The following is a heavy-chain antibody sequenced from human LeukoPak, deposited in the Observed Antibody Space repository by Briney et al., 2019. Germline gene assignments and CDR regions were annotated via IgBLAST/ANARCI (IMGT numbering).Heavy chain of an antibody. V-gene: IGHV3-48*01. J-gene: IGHJ6*03. CDR1: GFTFSSYS. CDR3: ARRYSQIVENYYDSSGYYYYMDV. CDR2: ISSSSSTI. Sequence: GGSLRLSCAASGFTFSSYSMNWVRQAPGKGLEWVSYISSSSSTIYYADSVKGRFTISRDNAKNSLYLQMNSLRAEDTAVYYCARRYSQIVENYYDSSGYYYYMDVWGKGTTVTVSS. D-gene: IGHD3-22*01.